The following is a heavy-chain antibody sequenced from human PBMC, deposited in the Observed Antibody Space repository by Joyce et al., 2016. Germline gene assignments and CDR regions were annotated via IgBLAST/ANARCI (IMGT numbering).Heavy chain of an antibody. CDR2: TYYRSKWYN. CDR1: GDSVSSNSAA. CDR3: ARAGYYHTSGYYYPNFDY. D-gene: IGHD3-22*01. Sequence: QVQLQQSGPGLVKPSQTLSLTCAISGDSVSSNSAAWNWIRQSPSRGLEVLGRTYYRSKWYNDYAVSVKSRITINPDTPKNQFSLQLNSVTPEDAAVYYCARAGYYHTSGYYYPNFDYWGPGTLVTVSS. J-gene: IGHJ4*02. V-gene: IGHV6-1*01.